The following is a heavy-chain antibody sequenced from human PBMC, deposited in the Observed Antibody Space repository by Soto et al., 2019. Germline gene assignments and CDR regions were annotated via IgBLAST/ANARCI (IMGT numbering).Heavy chain of an antibody. CDR3: ARPATFCSGGSCYSSAFDY. D-gene: IGHD2-15*01. CDR1: GYSFTSYW. V-gene: IGHV5-51*01. Sequence: RGESLKISCQGSGYSFTSYWIGWVRQMPGKGLEWMGIIYPGDSDTRYRPSFQGQVTISADNSISTAYLQWSSLKASDTAMYYCARPATFCSGGSCYSSAFDYWGQGTLVTVSS. CDR2: IYPGDSDT. J-gene: IGHJ4*02.